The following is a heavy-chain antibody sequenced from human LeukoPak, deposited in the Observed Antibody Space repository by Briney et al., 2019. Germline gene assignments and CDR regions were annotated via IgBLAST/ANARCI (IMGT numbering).Heavy chain of an antibody. D-gene: IGHD4-11*01. Sequence: PGRSLRLSCAASGFTFSSYAMHWVRQAPGKGLEWVAVIWYDGSNKYYADSVKGRFTISRDNSKNTLYLQMNSLRAEDTAVYYCARDSLYSNYEHYYYGMDVWGQGTMVTVSS. CDR1: GFTFSSYA. V-gene: IGHV3-33*08. J-gene: IGHJ6*02. CDR3: ARDSLYSNYEHYYYGMDV. CDR2: IWYDGSNK.